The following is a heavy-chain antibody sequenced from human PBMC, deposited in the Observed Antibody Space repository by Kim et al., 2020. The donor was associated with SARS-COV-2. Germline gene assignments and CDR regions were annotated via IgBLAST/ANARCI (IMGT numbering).Heavy chain of an antibody. CDR3: ARQSGWYAFDI. V-gene: IGHV4-39*07. D-gene: IGHD6-19*01. CDR1: GGSISSSSYY. Sequence: SETLSLTCTVSGGSISSSSYYWGWIRQPPGKGLEWIGSIYYSGSTYYNPSLKSRVTISVDTSKNQFSLKLSSVTAADTAVYYCARQSGWYAFDIWGQGTMVTVSS. J-gene: IGHJ3*02. CDR2: IYYSGST.